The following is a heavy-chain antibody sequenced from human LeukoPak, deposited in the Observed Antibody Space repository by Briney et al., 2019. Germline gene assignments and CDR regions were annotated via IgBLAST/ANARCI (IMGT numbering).Heavy chain of an antibody. CDR2: ISGSGSTI. CDR1: GLTFSTTS. CDR3: ARDPSYSSGWYDP. Sequence: PGGSLRLSCVASGLTFSTTSMNWVRQAPGKGLEWVSFISGSGSTIYYTESVKGRFTISRDNAKNTLYLQMNSLRAEDTAVYYCARDPSYSSGWYDPWGQGTLVTVSS. D-gene: IGHD6-19*01. V-gene: IGHV3-48*04. J-gene: IGHJ5*02.